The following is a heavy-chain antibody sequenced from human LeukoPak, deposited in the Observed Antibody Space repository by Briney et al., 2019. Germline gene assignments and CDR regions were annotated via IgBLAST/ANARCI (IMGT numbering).Heavy chain of an antibody. V-gene: IGHV1-2*02. CDR1: GYTFTGYY. CDR2: INPNSGGT. Sequence: GASVNVSCKASGYTFTGYYMHWVRQAPGQGFEWMGWINPNSGGTNYAQKFQGRVTMTRDTSISTAYMELSRLRSDDTAVYYCARGVGATGNWFDPWGQGTLVTVSS. D-gene: IGHD1-26*01. CDR3: ARGVGATGNWFDP. J-gene: IGHJ5*02.